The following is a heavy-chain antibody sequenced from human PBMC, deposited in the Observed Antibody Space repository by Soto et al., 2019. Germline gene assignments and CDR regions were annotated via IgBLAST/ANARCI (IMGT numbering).Heavy chain of an antibody. Sequence: SETLSLTCTVSGGSISSGGYYWSWIRQHPGKGLEWIGYIYYSGSTYYNPSLKSRVTISVDTSKNQFSLKLSSVTAADTAVYYCARGARRWLQGYYFGYWGQGTLVTVYS. CDR1: GGSISSGGYY. CDR2: IYYSGST. V-gene: IGHV4-31*03. CDR3: ARGARRWLQGYYFGY. J-gene: IGHJ4*02. D-gene: IGHD5-12*01.